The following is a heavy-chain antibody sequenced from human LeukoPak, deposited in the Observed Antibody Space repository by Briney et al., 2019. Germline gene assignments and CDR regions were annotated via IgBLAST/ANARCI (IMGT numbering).Heavy chain of an antibody. CDR2: ISGSGGST. CDR1: GFTFSSYA. Sequence: GGSLRLSCAASGFTFSSYAMSWVRQAPGKGLEWVSGISGSGGSTYYADAVKGRFTISRDNSKNTLYLQMNSLRAEDTAVYYCARDFWGQYYFDYWGRGTLVTVSS. J-gene: IGHJ4*02. D-gene: IGHD3-16*01. CDR3: ARDFWGQYYFDY. V-gene: IGHV3-23*01.